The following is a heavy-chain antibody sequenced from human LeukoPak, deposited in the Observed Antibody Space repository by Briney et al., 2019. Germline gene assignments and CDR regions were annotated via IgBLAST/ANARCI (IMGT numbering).Heavy chain of an antibody. J-gene: IGHJ6*03. V-gene: IGHV1-8*03. CDR3: ARGGKGPVSYYYYMDV. CDR2: MNPNSGNT. D-gene: IGHD1-14*01. Sequence: GASVKVSCKASGYTFTSYDINWVRQATGQGLEWMGWMNPNSGNTGYAQKFQGRVTITRNTSISTAYMELSSLRSEDTAVYYCARGGKGPVSYYYYMDVWGKGTTVTVSS. CDR1: GYTFTSYD.